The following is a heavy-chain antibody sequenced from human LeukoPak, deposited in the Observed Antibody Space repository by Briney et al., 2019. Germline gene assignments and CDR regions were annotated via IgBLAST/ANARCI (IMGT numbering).Heavy chain of an antibody. V-gene: IGHV4-34*01. D-gene: IGHD3-22*01. CDR3: ARGRSQSSPYNYYDSSGYNELDY. J-gene: IGHJ4*02. CDR2: INHSGST. Sequence: GSLRLSCAASGFTFSSYSMNWIRQPPGKGLEWIGEINHSGSTNYNPSLKSRVTISVDTSKNQFSLKLSSVTAADTAVYYCARGRSQSSPYNYYDSSGYNELDYWGQGTLVTVSS. CDR1: GFTFSSYS.